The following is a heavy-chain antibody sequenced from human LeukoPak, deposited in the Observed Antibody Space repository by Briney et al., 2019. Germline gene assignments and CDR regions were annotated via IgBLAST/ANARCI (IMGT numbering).Heavy chain of an antibody. J-gene: IGHJ4*02. D-gene: IGHD5-12*01. CDR1: GFTFSDYA. CDR2: ISASADNT. Sequence: GGSLRLSCAASGFTFSDYAMSWVRQAPGKGLEWVSAISASADNTYYADSVKGRFTISRDNSKNTLFLHMNSLRAEETVVYYCAKGGYHYFDSWGQGTLVTVSS. V-gene: IGHV3-23*01. CDR3: AKGGYHYFDS.